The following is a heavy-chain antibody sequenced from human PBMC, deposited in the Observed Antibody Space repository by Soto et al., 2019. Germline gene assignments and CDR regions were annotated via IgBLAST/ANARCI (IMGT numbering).Heavy chain of an antibody. Sequence: SLRLSCAASGFTFDDYAMHWVRQAPGKGLEWVSGISWNSGSIGYADSVKGRFTISRDNAKNSLYLQMNSLRAEDTALYYCAKDNLGYCTTGVCYSMDYWGQGT. CDR2: ISWNSGSI. CDR3: AKDNLGYCTTGVCYSMDY. CDR1: GFTFDDYA. D-gene: IGHD2-8*01. V-gene: IGHV3-9*01. J-gene: IGHJ4*02.